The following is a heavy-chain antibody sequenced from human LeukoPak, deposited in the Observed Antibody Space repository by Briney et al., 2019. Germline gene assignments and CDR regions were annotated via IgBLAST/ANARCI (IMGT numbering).Heavy chain of an antibody. Sequence: SETLSLTCAVYGGSFSGYYWSWIRQPPGKGLEWIGEINHSGSTNYNPSLKSRVTISVDTSKNQFSLKLSSVTAADTAVYYCARGGPEDYYDSSGYIDWGQGTLVTVSS. CDR2: INHSGST. CDR3: ARGGPEDYYDSSGYID. D-gene: IGHD3-22*01. CDR1: GGSFSGYY. J-gene: IGHJ4*02. V-gene: IGHV4-34*01.